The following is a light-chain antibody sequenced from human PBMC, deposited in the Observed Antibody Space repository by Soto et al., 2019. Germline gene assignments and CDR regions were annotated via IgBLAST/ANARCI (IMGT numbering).Light chain of an antibody. V-gene: IGKV3-11*01. CDR1: QSIGKY. Sequence: EIVLTQFPVTLSLATGESVTLSCRASQSIGKYLAWYQQRPGQAPRLLFYDTSNRATGIPPRFSGSGSGTDFTLTISSLEPEDFAVYYCQQRSDWPWTFGQGTKVEVK. J-gene: IGKJ1*01. CDR2: DTS. CDR3: QQRSDWPWT.